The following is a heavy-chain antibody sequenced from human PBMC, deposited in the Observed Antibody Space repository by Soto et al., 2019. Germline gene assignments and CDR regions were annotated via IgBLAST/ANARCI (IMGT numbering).Heavy chain of an antibody. Sequence: PSETLSLTCTVSGGSISRGGYYWSWTRQRPGKGLEWIWYIYYSGSTYYNPSLKSRVTISVDTSKNQFSLKLSSVTAADTAVYYCARASQLLWFGELSWFDSWGQGTLVTVSS. CDR3: ARASQLLWFGELSWFDS. V-gene: IGHV4-31*03. D-gene: IGHD3-10*01. J-gene: IGHJ5*01. CDR2: IYYSGST. CDR1: GGSISRGGYY.